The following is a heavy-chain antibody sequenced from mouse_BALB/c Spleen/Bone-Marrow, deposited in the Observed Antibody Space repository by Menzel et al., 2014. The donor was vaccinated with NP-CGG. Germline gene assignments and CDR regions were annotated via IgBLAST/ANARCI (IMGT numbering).Heavy chain of an antibody. CDR1: GYTFTSYT. Sequence: QVQLQQSAAELARPGASVKMSCKASGYTFTSYTMHWVKQRPGQGLEWIGHINPSSGYTEYNQKFKDKTTLTVDKSSSTAYMQLSGLTSEDSAFYYCARENYYGSSYRFAYWGQGTLVTVSA. V-gene: IGHV1-4*02. CDR3: ARENYYGSSYRFAY. CDR2: INPSSGYT. J-gene: IGHJ3*01. D-gene: IGHD1-1*01.